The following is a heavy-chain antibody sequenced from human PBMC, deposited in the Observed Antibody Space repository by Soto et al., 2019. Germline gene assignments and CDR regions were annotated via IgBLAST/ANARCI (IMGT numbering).Heavy chain of an antibody. Sequence: ASVKVSCKASGYTFTSYYMHWVRQAPGQGLEWMGIINPSGGSTSYAQKFQGRVTMTRDTSTSTVYMELSSLRSEDTAVYYCAGDLLEFGRIVVGNYYYYGMDVWGQGTTVTVSS. D-gene: IGHD3-22*01. CDR1: GYTFTSYY. V-gene: IGHV1-46*01. CDR2: INPSGGST. J-gene: IGHJ6*02. CDR3: AGDLLEFGRIVVGNYYYYGMDV.